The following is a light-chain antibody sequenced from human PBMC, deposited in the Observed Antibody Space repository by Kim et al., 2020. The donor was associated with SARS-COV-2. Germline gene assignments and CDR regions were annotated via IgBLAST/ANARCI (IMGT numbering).Light chain of an antibody. Sequence: PGGTVTLTCAASTGAVTSGHYPNWFQQKPGQAPRSLIYSTDNKHTWNPARFSGSLLGGKAALTLSGVQHEDAAEYYCLLYYGGAHVFGGGTKLTVL. CDR2: STD. J-gene: IGLJ3*02. CDR1: TGAVTSGHY. CDR3: LLYYGGAHV. V-gene: IGLV7-43*01.